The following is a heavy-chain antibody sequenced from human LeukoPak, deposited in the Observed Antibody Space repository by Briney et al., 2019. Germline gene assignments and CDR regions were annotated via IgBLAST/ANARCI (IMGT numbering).Heavy chain of an antibody. V-gene: IGHV3-21*01. J-gene: IGHJ4*02. CDR3: ARYSGTYRDF. CDR1: GFTFSSYN. CDR2: ISSSSSYI. D-gene: IGHD1-26*01. Sequence: PGESLRLSCAASGFTFSSYNMNWVRQAPRKGLEWVSSISSSSSYIFYADSVKGRFTISRDNAKNSLYLQMNSLRAEDTAVYYCARYSGTYRDFWGQGTLVTVSS.